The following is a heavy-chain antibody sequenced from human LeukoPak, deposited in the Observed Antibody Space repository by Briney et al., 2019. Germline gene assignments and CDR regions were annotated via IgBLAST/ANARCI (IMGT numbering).Heavy chain of an antibody. V-gene: IGHV4-34*01. Sequence: KPSETLSLTCAVYGGSFSGYYWSWIRQPPGKGLEWIGEINHSGSTNYNPSPKSRVTISVDTSKNQFSLKLSSVTAADTAVYYCARGDSSGYYYSWFDPWGQGTLVTVSS. CDR3: ARGDSSGYYYSWFDP. CDR1: GGSFSGYY. D-gene: IGHD3-22*01. CDR2: INHSGST. J-gene: IGHJ5*02.